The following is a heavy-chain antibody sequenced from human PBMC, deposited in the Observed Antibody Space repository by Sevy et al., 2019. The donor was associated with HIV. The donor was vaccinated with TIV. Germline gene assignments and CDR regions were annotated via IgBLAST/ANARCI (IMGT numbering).Heavy chain of an antibody. J-gene: IGHJ4*02. D-gene: IGHD5-18*01. CDR3: VKEVSQYSYSDY. CDR1: GFTFSNYA. Sequence: GGSLRLSCAASGFTFSNYAMSWVRQTPGKGLEWVSAISGSADATYYTDSVKGRFTMSRDNSKHTVYLQMNSLRAEDTAVYYCVKEVSQYSYSDYWGQGTLVTVSS. V-gene: IGHV3-23*01. CDR2: ISGSADAT.